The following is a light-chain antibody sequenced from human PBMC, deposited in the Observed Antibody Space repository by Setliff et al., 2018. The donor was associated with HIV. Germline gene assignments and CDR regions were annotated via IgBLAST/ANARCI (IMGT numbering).Light chain of an antibody. V-gene: IGLV2-8*01. J-gene: IGLJ1*01. Sequence: QSVLAQPPSAPGSPGQSVTISCTGTSSDVGGYDYVSWYQQHPGKAPKLMIHEVNKRPSGVPDRFSGSKSDNTASLTVSGLQAEDEADYYCSSYAGSNTPYVFGTGTKVTVL. CDR2: EVN. CDR3: SSYAGSNTPYV. CDR1: SSDVGGYDY.